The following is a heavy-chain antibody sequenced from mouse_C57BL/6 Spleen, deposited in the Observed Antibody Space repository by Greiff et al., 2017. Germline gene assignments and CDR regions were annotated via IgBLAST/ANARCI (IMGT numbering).Heavy chain of an antibody. Sequence: VQLKQSGGDLVKPGGSLKLSCAASGFTFSSYGMSWVRQTPDKRLEWVATISSGGSYTYYPDSVKGRFTISRDNAKNTLYLQMSSLKSEDTAMYYCARQYYGSHYFDYWGQGTTLTVSS. D-gene: IGHD1-1*01. CDR3: ARQYYGSHYFDY. J-gene: IGHJ2*01. CDR1: GFTFSSYG. V-gene: IGHV5-6*01. CDR2: ISSGGSYT.